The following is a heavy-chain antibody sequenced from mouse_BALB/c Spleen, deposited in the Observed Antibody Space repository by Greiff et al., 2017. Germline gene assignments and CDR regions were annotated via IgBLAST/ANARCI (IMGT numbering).Heavy chain of an antibody. V-gene: IGHV1-80*01. J-gene: IGHJ3*01. CDR1: GYAFSSYW. Sequence: VQLQESGAELVRPGSSVKISCKASGYAFSSYWMNWVKQRPGQGLEWIGQIYPGDGDTNYNGKFKGKATLTADKSSSTAYMQLSSLTSEDSAVYFCARSVTGRFAYWGQGTLVTVSA. CDR3: ARSVTGRFAY. CDR2: IYPGDGDT. D-gene: IGHD4-1*01.